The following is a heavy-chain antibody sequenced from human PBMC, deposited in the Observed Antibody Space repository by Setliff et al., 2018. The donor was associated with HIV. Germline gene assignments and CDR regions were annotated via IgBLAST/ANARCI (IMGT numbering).Heavy chain of an antibody. D-gene: IGHD2-2*01. J-gene: IGHJ3*01. Sequence: GESLKISCKGSGYSFRNYWIGWVRQRPGKGPEWMGIIHPGDSDVKYSPSFQAQVTISADKSINTACVQWSSLGASDTAMYYRASPGYCSSPNCMNVFNFWGHGTMVTVSS. CDR2: IHPGDSDV. V-gene: IGHV5-51*01. CDR3: ASPGYCSSPNCMNVFNF. CDR1: GYSFRNYW.